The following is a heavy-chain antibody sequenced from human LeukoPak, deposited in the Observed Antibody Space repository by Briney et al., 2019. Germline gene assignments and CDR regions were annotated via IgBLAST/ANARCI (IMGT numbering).Heavy chain of an antibody. CDR2: ISGCGDAT. J-gene: IGHJ4*02. D-gene: IGHD4-17*01. CDR3: ARDYADYVGYFFFDY. V-gene: IGHV3-23*01. CDR1: GFTFSLYA. Sequence: GGSLRLSCAASGFTFSLYAMNWVRQAPGKGLEWVSSISGCGDATYYADSAKGRFTISRDNSQNTLYLQMNSLRAEDTAVYYCARDYADYVGYFFFDYWGQGTLVTVSS.